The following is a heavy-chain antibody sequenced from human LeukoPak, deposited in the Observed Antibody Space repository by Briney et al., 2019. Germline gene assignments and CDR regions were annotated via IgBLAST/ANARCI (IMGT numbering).Heavy chain of an antibody. CDR1: GFTFSSYS. D-gene: IGHD2-2*01. J-gene: IGHJ4*02. CDR2: IQSNGRNK. CDR3: ARESEGGTGTSCPDY. Sequence: GGSLRLSCAASGFTFSSYSMNWVRQAPGKGLEWVAGIQSNGRNKYYVDSVKGRFAISRDNSKSTLYLQVNSLRVENTALYYCARESEGGTGTSCPDYWGQGTLVTVSS. V-gene: IGHV3-30*03.